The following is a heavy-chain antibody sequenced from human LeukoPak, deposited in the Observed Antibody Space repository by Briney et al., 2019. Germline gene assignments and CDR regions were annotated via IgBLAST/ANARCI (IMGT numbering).Heavy chain of an antibody. D-gene: IGHD2-2*01. CDR3: AKGTGRSSSSLDY. V-gene: IGHV3-23*01. CDR2: ISGSGGST. Sequence: PGGSLRLSCAASGFTFSNAWMSWVRQAPGKGLEWVSGISGSGGSTYYADSVKGRFTISRDNSKNTLYLQMNSLRAEDTAVYYCAKGTGRSSSSLDYWGRGTLVTVSS. J-gene: IGHJ4*02. CDR1: GFTFSNAW.